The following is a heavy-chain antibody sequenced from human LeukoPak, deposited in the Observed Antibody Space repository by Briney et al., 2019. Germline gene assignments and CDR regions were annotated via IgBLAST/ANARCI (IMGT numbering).Heavy chain of an antibody. D-gene: IGHD3-16*01. Sequence: GGSLRLSCAASGFTFSSYEMHWVRQPPGKGLEWVSYISSSDSTIYYADSVKGRFTISRDNAKNSLYLQMNSLRAEDTAVYYCVGHSDYWGQGTLVTVSS. V-gene: IGHV3-48*03. CDR1: GFTFSSYE. CDR3: VGHSDY. CDR2: ISSSDSTI. J-gene: IGHJ4*02.